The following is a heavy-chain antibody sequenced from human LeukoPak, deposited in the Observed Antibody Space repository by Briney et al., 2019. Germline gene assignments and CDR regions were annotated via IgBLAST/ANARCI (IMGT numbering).Heavy chain of an antibody. Sequence: AGGSLRLSCAASGFTFSSYGMHWVRQAPGKGLEWVAVISYDGSNKYYADSVKGRFTISRDNSKNTLYLQMNSLRAEDTAVYYCARDTMVRGVIISYYFDYWGQGTLVTVSS. CDR2: ISYDGSNK. V-gene: IGHV3-30*03. CDR3: ARDTMVRGVIISYYFDY. CDR1: GFTFSSYG. D-gene: IGHD3-10*01. J-gene: IGHJ4*02.